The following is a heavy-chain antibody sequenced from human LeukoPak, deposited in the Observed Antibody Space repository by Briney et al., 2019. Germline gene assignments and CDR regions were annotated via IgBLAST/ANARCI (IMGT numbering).Heavy chain of an antibody. J-gene: IGHJ6*03. Sequence: SVKVSCKASGGTFSSYAISWVRQAPGQGLEWMGGIIPIFGTANYAQKFQGRVTITTDESTSTAYMELSSPRSEDTAVYYCARSDDYGDSTSYYYYYYYMDVWGKGTTVTVSS. CDR3: ARSDDYGDSTSYYYYYYYMDV. D-gene: IGHD4-17*01. CDR2: IIPIFGTA. CDR1: GGTFSSYA. V-gene: IGHV1-69*05.